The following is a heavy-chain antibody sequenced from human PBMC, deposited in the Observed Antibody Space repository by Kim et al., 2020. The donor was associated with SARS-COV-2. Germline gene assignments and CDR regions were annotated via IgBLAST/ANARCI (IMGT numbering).Heavy chain of an antibody. CDR1: GLTFSHYA. J-gene: IGHJ4*02. V-gene: IGHV3-23*01. CDR2: VSGNGAET. D-gene: IGHD3-10*01. CDR3: EKGGQESFFDY. Sequence: GGSLRLSCTASGLTFSHYAMTWVRQAPGKGLEWVSTVSGNGAETFYAEFVKGRLTISRDNSRDTVFLQMTSLRSEDTAVYYCEKGGQESFFDYWGQGTLV.